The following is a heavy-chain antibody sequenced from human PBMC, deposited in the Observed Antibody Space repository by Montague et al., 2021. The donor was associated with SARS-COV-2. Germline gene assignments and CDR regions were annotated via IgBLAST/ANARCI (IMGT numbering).Heavy chain of an antibody. D-gene: IGHD3-9*01. CDR3: ASQDYDTLTGFRYHYYGMGV. CDR2: IYSDESHT. V-gene: IGHV3-23*03. CDR1: GVNFRSYV. J-gene: IGHJ6*02. Sequence: SLRLSCAASGVNFRSYVMSWVRQVPGKGLEWVSGIYSDESHTNYADSVKGRFTISRDNSKNMVYLEVSHLRAEDTAVYYCASQDYDTLTGFRYHYYGMGVWGQGTTVTVSS.